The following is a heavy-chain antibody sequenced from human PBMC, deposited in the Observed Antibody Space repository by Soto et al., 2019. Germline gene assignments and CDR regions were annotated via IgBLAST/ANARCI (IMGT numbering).Heavy chain of an antibody. CDR2: LSYTGNT. Sequence: SETLSLTCTVSGGSITSSSYYWGWIRRPPGKGLEWVGSLSYTGNTYYNPSLKSRVTISVDTSKKQFSLKLRSVTAADTAVYYCARHGTAAVQYFDYWGQGTLVTVSS. D-gene: IGHD6-13*01. CDR3: ARHGTAAVQYFDY. J-gene: IGHJ4*02. V-gene: IGHV4-39*01. CDR1: GGSITSSSYY.